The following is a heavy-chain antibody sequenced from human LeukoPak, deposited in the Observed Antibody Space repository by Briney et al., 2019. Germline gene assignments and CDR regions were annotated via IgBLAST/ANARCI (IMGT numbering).Heavy chain of an antibody. D-gene: IGHD6-13*01. Sequence: GGSLRLSCVVSGFTFSDHHMDWVRQAPGKGLEWVGRSLNSNTAEYSASVRGRFTVSRDDSKNTLYLQMNSLKTEDTAVYYCAREVYRSTWHNLFDPWGEGTLVTVSS. CDR2: SLNSNTA. CDR1: GFTFSDHH. CDR3: AREVYRSTWHNLFDP. V-gene: IGHV3-72*01. J-gene: IGHJ5*02.